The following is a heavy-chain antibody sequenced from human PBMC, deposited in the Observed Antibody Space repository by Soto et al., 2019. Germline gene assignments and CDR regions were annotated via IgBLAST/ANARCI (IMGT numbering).Heavy chain of an antibody. J-gene: IGHJ6*02. Sequence: QVQLEQSGAEVKKPGSSVKVSCKASGGTFSNSAISWVRQAPGQGLEWMGGIMPIFRTPDYAQKFQGRVTLTADESTSTAYMELSGLRSDDTAVYDCARDKDRLQLGGNYCYILDVWGQGTTVTVSS. D-gene: IGHD5-12*01. CDR2: IMPIFRTP. V-gene: IGHV1-69*12. CDR3: ARDKDRLQLGGNYCYILDV. CDR1: GGTFSNSA.